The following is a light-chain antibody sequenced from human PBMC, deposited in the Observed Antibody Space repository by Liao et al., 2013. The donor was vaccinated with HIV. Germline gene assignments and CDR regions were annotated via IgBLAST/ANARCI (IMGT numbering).Light chain of an antibody. V-gene: IGLV3-1*01. Sequence: SYELTQPPSVSVSPGQTASITCSGHKLGDKYASWYQQKPGQSPVLVIYQDSKRPSGIPERFSGSNSGNTATLTISGTQTMDEADYYCQAWDITTLYVFGTGTKVTVL. CDR2: QDS. J-gene: IGLJ1*01. CDR1: KLGDKY. CDR3: QAWDITTLYV.